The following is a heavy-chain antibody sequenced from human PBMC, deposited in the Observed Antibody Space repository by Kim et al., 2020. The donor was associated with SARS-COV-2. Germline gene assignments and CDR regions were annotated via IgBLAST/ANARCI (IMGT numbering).Heavy chain of an antibody. V-gene: IGHV4-31*02. CDR3: ARARGGTMIVVVIGAFDI. D-gene: IGHD3-22*01. J-gene: IGHJ3*02. Sequence: KSRVTISVDTSKNQFSLKLSSVTDADTAVYYCARARGGTMIVVVIGAFDIWGQGTMVTVSS.